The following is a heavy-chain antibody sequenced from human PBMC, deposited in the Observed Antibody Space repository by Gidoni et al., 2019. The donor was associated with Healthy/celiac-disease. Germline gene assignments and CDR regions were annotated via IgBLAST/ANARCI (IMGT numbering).Heavy chain of an antibody. D-gene: IGHD4-17*01. CDR1: GGSLSSYY. J-gene: IGHJ4*02. V-gene: IGHV4-4*07. CDR3: ARGLTTVDYFDY. CDR2: IYTSGST. Sequence: QVQLQESGTGLEKPSETLSLTCTVTGGSLSSYYWSWIRPPAGKGLEWIGRIYTSGSTHYNPSLKIRVTMSVDTSKNQFSLKLSSVTAADTAVYYCARGLTTVDYFDYWGQGTLVTVSS.